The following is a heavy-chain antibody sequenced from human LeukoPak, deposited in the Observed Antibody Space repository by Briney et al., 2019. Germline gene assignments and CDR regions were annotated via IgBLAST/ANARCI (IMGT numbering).Heavy chain of an antibody. V-gene: IGHV3-23*01. J-gene: IGHJ4*02. D-gene: IGHD3-10*01. Sequence: PGGSLRLSCAASGFTFSSYAMSWVREAPGKGLEWVSAISGSGGSTYYADSVKGRFTISRDNSKNTLYLQMNSLRAEDTAVYYCANPLGVRTGGYWGQGTLVTVSS. CDR2: ISGSGGST. CDR1: GFTFSSYA. CDR3: ANPLGVRTGGY.